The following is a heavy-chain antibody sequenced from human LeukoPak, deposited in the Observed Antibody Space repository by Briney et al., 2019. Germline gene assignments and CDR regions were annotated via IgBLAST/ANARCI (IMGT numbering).Heavy chain of an antibody. CDR3: ARGTGAPNYFDY. CDR2: INPNGGGT. CDR1: GYMFTGYY. Sequence: GASVKVSCKASGYMFTGYYMHWVRQAPGQGLEWMAWINPNGGGTNYAQKFQGRVAVTRDSSISTAYMELSGLTSDDTAVFYCARGTGAPNYFDYWGQGTLVTVSS. D-gene: IGHD7-27*01. V-gene: IGHV1-2*02. J-gene: IGHJ4*02.